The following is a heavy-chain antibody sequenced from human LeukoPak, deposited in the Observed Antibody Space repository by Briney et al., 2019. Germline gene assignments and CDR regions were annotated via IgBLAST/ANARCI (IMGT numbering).Heavy chain of an antibody. Sequence: PSETLSLTCGVSGGSISNTNWWSCVRQPPGQGLEWIGEISLTGLTHYNPSLESRVTVSLDKSKNQLALNLTSVTAADTALYYCSRENGAFSPFGYWGQGTLVTVLS. CDR1: GGSISNTNW. V-gene: IGHV4-4*02. J-gene: IGHJ4*02. CDR2: ISLTGLT. D-gene: IGHD2-8*01. CDR3: SRENGAFSPFGY.